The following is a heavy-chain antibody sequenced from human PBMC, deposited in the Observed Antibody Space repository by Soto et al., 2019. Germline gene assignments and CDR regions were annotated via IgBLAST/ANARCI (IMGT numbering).Heavy chain of an antibody. CDR1: GGSFSDYH. V-gene: IGHV4-34*01. Sequence: SDTLSLTCAVYGGSFSDYHCSCLRQPPGKGLEWIGEINHSGSTKYNPSLKSRVTISKDTSKKQVSLKLASVTAGDTAVYYCARHYDSTEYAYSRYYFGMDVWGQGSTVT. CDR3: ARHYDSTEYAYSRYYFGMDV. D-gene: IGHD3-22*01. CDR2: INHSGST. J-gene: IGHJ6*02.